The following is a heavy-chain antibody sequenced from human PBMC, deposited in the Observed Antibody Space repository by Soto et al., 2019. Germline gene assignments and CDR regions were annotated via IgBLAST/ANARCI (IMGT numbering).Heavy chain of an antibody. CDR2: LSGSGTTT. D-gene: IGHD1-26*01. J-gene: IGHJ3*02. V-gene: IGHV3-23*01. CDR1: GFIFRNFA. Sequence: GGSLRLSCAASGFIFRNFAMSWVRQAPGKGLEWVSSLSGSGTTTYYPESLRGRFTISRDNSKNILYLQMNSLSGEDTAVYYCAKDLLELPRPHTLHIWGQGTMVTVSS. CDR3: AKDLLELPRPHTLHI.